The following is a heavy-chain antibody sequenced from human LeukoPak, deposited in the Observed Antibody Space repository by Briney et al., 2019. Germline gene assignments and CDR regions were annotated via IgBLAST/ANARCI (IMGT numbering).Heavy chain of an antibody. D-gene: IGHD3-22*01. V-gene: IGHV4-34*01. J-gene: IGHJ4*02. CDR2: INHSGST. Sequence: SETLSLTCAVYGGSFSGYYWSWIRLPPGKGLEWIGEINHSGSTNYNPSLKSRVTISVDTSKNQFSLKLSSVTAADTAVYYCARVGDSRVYYFDYWGQGTLVTVSS. CDR1: GGSFSGYY. CDR3: ARVGDSRVYYFDY.